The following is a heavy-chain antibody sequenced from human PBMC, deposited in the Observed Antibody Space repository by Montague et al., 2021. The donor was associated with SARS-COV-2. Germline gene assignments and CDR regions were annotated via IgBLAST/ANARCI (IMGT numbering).Heavy chain of an antibody. J-gene: IGHJ6*02. V-gene: IGHV4-59*01. CDR1: GGSISGYY. CDR2: IYYSGST. Sequence: SETLSLTCTVSGGSISGYYWSWIRQSPGKGLEWIGYIYYSGSTKXNPFLESRVTASVDRSKNQVSLKLSSVTPADTAVYYCARILRSCSNGVCRTYYYYAMDVWGQGTTVTVSS. D-gene: IGHD2-8*01. CDR3: ARILRSCSNGVCRTYYYYAMDV.